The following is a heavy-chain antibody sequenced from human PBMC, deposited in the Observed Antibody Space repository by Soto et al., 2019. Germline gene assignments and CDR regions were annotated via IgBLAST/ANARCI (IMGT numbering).Heavy chain of an antibody. V-gene: IGHV1-69*13. CDR2: IIPIFGTA. CDR1: GETFSRYA. D-gene: IGHD6-6*01. Sequence: SVKVSFKASGETFSRYAISWLRQTPGQGLEWMGGIIPIFGTANYAQKFQGRVTITADESTSTAYMELSSLRSEDTAVYYCARDVVAARPDPRNDYYYGMDVWGQGTTVTVSS. CDR3: ARDVVAARPDPRNDYYYGMDV. J-gene: IGHJ6*02.